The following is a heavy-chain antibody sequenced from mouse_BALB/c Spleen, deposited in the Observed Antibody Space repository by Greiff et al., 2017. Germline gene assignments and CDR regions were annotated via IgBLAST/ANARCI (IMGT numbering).Heavy chain of an antibody. D-gene: IGHD3-2*02. CDR2: IDPFNGGT. V-gene: IGHV1S135*01. Sequence: EVQRVESGPELMKPGASVKISCKASGYSFTSYYMHWVKQSHGKSLEWIGYIDPFNGGTSYNQKFKGKATLTVDKSSSTAYMHLSSLTSEDSAVYYCARSGDFYAMDYWGQGTSVTVSS. CDR1: GYSFTSYY. J-gene: IGHJ4*01. CDR3: ARSGDFYAMDY.